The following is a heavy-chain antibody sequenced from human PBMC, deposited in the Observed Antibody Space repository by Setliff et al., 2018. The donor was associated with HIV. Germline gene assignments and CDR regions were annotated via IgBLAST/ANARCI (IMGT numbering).Heavy chain of an antibody. Sequence: PGESLKISCAASGFTFSSYAMSWVRQAPGKGLEWVSAISGSGGSTFYADSVKGRFTISRDNSKNTLYLQMNSLRAEDTAVYYCAKEPSSCSAPRPSLCGYFDSWGQGTQVTVSS. D-gene: IGHD2-21*01. CDR1: GFTFSSYA. CDR3: AKEPSSCSAPRPSLCGYFDS. V-gene: IGHV3-23*01. J-gene: IGHJ4*01. CDR2: ISGSGGST.